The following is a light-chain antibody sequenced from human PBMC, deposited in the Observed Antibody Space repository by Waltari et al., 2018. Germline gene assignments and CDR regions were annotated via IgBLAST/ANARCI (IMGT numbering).Light chain of an antibody. Sequence: QSALTQPASVSGSPGQSTTIPCTGTRSDLGTYNYVSWYQQYPGKAPKLMIHGVTNRPSGVSDRFSGSKSGNTASLTISGLQAEDEAVYYCCSYARSRTLLFGGGTELTVL. CDR2: GVT. V-gene: IGLV2-23*01. CDR3: CSYARSRTLL. CDR1: RSDLGTYNY. J-gene: IGLJ3*02.